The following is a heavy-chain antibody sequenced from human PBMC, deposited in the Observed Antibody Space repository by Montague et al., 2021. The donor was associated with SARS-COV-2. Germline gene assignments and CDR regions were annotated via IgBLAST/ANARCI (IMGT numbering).Heavy chain of an antibody. CDR1: GGSFNFYY. V-gene: IGHV4-34*01. Sequence: SETLSLTCSVDGGSFNFYYWSWICQPPGKGLEWIGEINHRGGTNNNPSLKTRVTISIATSKNQFFLKLSSVTAADTAVYSCARRVHPAFGSGAIDYWGQGTLVTVSS. D-gene: IGHD6-19*01. CDR2: INHRGGT. CDR3: ARRVHPAFGSGAIDY. J-gene: IGHJ4*02.